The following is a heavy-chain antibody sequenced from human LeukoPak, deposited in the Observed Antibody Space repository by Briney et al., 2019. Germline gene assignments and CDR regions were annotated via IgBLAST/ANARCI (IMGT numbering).Heavy chain of an antibody. Sequence: PGGSLRLSCAASGFTVSSNYMSWVRQAPGKGLEWVSVIYGGDSTDYADSVKGRFIISRDNSNNTLYLQMNSLRAEDTAVYYCAKDREKAVGATIFDHWGQGTLVTVSS. D-gene: IGHD1-26*01. CDR3: AKDREKAVGATIFDH. J-gene: IGHJ4*02. CDR1: GFTVSSNY. V-gene: IGHV3-53*01. CDR2: IYGGDST.